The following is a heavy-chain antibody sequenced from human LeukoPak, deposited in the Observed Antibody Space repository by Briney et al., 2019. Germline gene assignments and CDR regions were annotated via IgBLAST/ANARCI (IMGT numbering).Heavy chain of an antibody. Sequence: SETLSLTCTVSGGSISSYYWSWIRQPPGKGLEWIGYIYYSGSTNYNPSLKSRVTISVDTSKNQFSLKLSSVTAADTAAYYCARGLEYSSSSFVYWGQGTLVTVSS. V-gene: IGHV4-59*01. D-gene: IGHD6-6*01. CDR1: GGSISSYY. CDR2: IYYSGST. CDR3: ARGLEYSSSSFVY. J-gene: IGHJ4*02.